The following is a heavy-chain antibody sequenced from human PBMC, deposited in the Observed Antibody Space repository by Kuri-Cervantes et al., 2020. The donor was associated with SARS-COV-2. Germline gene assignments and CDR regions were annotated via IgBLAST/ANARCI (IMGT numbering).Heavy chain of an antibody. CDR2: VSYSGST. D-gene: IGHD3-16*02. CDR1: GGSINTYY. J-gene: IGHJ5*02. Sequence: ESLKISCTVSGGSINTYYWSWIRQPPGKGLEYIGYVSYSGSTNYSPSLKSRVTMSLDTSKNQFSLRLTSVNAADTAVYYCARGSNYDYVWGSYRSGWFDPWGQGTLVTVSS. V-gene: IGHV4-59*01. CDR3: ARGSNYDYVWGSYRSGWFDP.